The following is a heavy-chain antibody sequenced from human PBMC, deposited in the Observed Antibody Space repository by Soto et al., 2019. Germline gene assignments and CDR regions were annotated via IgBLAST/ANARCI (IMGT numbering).Heavy chain of an antibody. Sequence: SETLSLTCIVSGESISSSSYYWGWIRQPPGKGLEWIGSIYYSGRTYYNPSFKSRVTISIDASKNQFSLKLSSVTATDTAVYYCARQRTTVVTQAYFDHWGQGALVTVSS. D-gene: IGHD2-21*02. CDR1: GESISSSSYY. J-gene: IGHJ4*02. V-gene: IGHV4-39*01. CDR3: ARQRTTVVTQAYFDH. CDR2: IYYSGRT.